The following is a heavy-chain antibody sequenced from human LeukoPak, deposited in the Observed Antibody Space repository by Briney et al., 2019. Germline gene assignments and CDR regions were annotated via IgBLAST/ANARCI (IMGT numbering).Heavy chain of an antibody. CDR2: INQDGSKE. CDR1: GFAFSDYW. J-gene: IGHJ4*02. V-gene: IGHV3-7*01. Sequence: GGSLRLSCAASGFAFSDYWKTWVRQAPGKGLEWVAHINQDGSKEHYMDSVKARFTISRDNAKNSLSLQMNSLRAEDTAVYYCVRDGGVSGYDLLDYWGRGTLVTVSS. D-gene: IGHD5-12*01. CDR3: VRDGGVSGYDLLDY.